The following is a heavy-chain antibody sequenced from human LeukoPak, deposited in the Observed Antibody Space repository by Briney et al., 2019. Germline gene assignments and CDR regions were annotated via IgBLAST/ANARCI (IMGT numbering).Heavy chain of an antibody. Sequence: GGSLRLSCAAPGFIFSSYSMNWVRQAPGKGLEWISFISSVSSTIYYADSVKGRFNISRDNVKNSLYLQMNGLRAEDTAVYYCARVHGGYPFDQWGQGTLVTVSS. V-gene: IGHV3-48*01. CDR3: ARVHGGYPFDQ. J-gene: IGHJ4*02. D-gene: IGHD2-15*01. CDR2: ISSVSSTI. CDR1: GFIFSSYS.